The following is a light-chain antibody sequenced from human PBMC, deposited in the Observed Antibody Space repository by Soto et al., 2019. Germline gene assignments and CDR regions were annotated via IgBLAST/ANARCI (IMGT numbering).Light chain of an antibody. CDR3: QQYGSSLSCT. V-gene: IGKV3-20*01. Sequence: VLTQSPGTLSLSPGERVTLSCRASQSVSSSYLAWYQQKPGQDPGLLIYGAPTRATGIPDRFSGSGPGTDFTLTISRLEPEDLAVYYCQQYGSSLSCTFGQGTRL. J-gene: IGKJ5*01. CDR2: GAP. CDR1: QSVSSSY.